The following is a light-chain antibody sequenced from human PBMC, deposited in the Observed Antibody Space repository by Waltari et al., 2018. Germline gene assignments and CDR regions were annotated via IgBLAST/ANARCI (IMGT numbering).Light chain of an antibody. CDR3: QQYDSYPRT. Sequence: DIQLTQSPSTLSASVGDRVTITCRASQSISSWLAWYQQKPVKAPKLLIYKASSLESGVPPRFSGSGSGTEFTLTISSLQPDDFATYYCQQYDSYPRTFGQGTKVEIK. J-gene: IGKJ1*01. V-gene: IGKV1-5*03. CDR2: KAS. CDR1: QSISSW.